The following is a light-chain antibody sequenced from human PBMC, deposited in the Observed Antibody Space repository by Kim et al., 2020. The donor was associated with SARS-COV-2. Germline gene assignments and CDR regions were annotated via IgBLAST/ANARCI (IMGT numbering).Light chain of an antibody. CDR3: QQYDTSPYT. V-gene: IGKV3-20*01. CDR2: LAS. J-gene: IGKJ2*01. Sequence: SPGESATHYCRASQSVSSIYLAWYHQRPGQAPRLLIYLASTRATGAPDRFSGSGSGTDFTLTIRRLEPEDSGVFYCQQYDTSPYTFGQGTKVDIK. CDR1: QSVSSIY.